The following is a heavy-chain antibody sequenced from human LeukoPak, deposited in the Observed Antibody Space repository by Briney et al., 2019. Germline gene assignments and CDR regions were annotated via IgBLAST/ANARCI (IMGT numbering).Heavy chain of an antibody. Sequence: ASVKGSCKASGYTFTSYAIHLGRPAPGQKLEGMGWVNAGNGNTKYSQKFQGRVPITRENSASTAYMELSSLRSEDTAVYYCATESYDSSGYYLWVDYYFDYWGQGTLVTVSS. CDR3: ATESYDSSGYYLWVDYYFDY. D-gene: IGHD3-22*01. CDR1: GYTFTSYA. V-gene: IGHV1-3*01. CDR2: VNAGNGNT. J-gene: IGHJ4*02.